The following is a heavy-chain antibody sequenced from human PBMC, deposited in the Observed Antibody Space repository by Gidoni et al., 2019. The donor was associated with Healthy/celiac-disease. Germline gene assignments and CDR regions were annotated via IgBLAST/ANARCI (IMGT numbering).Heavy chain of an antibody. J-gene: IGHJ5*02. CDR1: GGSVSSGRYY. CDR2: IYYSGST. Sequence: QVQLQESGPGLVKPSETLSLTCTVPGGSVSSGRYYWSWIRQPPGKGLEWIGYIYYSGSTNYNPSLKSRVTISVDTSKNQFSLKLSSVTAADTAVYYCARGYYYDSSGYSQTFDPWGQGTLVTVSS. CDR3: ARGYYYDSSGYSQTFDP. D-gene: IGHD3-22*01. V-gene: IGHV4-61*01.